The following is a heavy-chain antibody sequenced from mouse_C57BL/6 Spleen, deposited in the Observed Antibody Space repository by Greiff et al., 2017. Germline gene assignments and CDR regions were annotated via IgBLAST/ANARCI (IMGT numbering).Heavy chain of an antibody. D-gene: IGHD2-4*01. CDR3: ARREVYYDYVGFDY. CDR1: GYTFTSYW. Sequence: QVQLQQPGAELVRPGSSVKLSCKASGYTFTSYWMDWVKQRPGQGLEWIGNIYPSDSETHYNQKFKDKATLTVDKSSSTAYMQLSSLTSEDSAGYYCARREVYYDYVGFDYWGQGTTLTGSS. V-gene: IGHV1-61*01. CDR2: IYPSDSET. J-gene: IGHJ2*01.